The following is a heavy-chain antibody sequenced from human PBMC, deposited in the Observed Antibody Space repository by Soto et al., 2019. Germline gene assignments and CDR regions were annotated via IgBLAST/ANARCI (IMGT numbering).Heavy chain of an antibody. D-gene: IGHD3-9*01. CDR1: GYSCTSYW. CDR2: IYPDDSDT. V-gene: IGHV5-51*01. CDR3: ARHYDTLTIDY. J-gene: IGHJ4*02. Sequence: PVESLKISWKGSGYSCTSYWIVWVRQMPGKGLEWMGIIYPDDSDTRYSPSFQGQVTISADKSISTAYLQWSSLKASDTAIYYCARHYDTLTIDYWGQGTLVTVSS.